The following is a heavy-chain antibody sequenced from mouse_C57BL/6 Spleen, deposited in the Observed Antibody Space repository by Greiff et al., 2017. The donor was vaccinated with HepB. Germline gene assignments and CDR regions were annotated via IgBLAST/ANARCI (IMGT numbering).Heavy chain of an antibody. CDR1: GYTFTDYE. D-gene: IGHD1-1*01. Sequence: QVQLQQSGAELVRPGASVTLSCKASGYTFTDYEMHWVKQTPVHGLEWIGAIDPETGGTAYNQKFKGKAILTADKSSSTAYMELRSLTSEDSAVYYCTRRYYGSSYVNFDVWGTGTTVTVSS. CDR3: TRRYYGSSYVNFDV. CDR2: IDPETGGT. V-gene: IGHV1-15*01. J-gene: IGHJ1*03.